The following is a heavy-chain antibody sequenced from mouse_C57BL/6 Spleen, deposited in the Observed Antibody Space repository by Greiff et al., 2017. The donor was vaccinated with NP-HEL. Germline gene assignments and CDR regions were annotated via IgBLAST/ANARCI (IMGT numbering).Heavy chain of an antibody. CDR2: IHPNSGST. Sequence: QVQLQQPGAELVKPGASVKLSCKASGYTFTSYWMHWVKQRPGQGLEWIGMIHPNSGSTNYNEKFKSKATLTVDKSSSTAYMQLSSLTSEDSAVYYSARRDYGSSDFDYWGQGTTLTVSS. D-gene: IGHD1-1*01. CDR1: GYTFTSYW. CDR3: ARRDYGSSDFDY. V-gene: IGHV1-64*01. J-gene: IGHJ2*01.